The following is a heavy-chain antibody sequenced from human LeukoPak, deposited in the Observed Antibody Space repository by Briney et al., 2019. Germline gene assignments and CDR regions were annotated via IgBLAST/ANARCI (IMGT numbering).Heavy chain of an antibody. V-gene: IGHV4-59*01. CDR3: AGFKTGPAFEY. D-gene: IGHD3-9*01. CDR1: GDSISSFY. CDR2: AYYNGDT. Sequence: PSETLSLTCSVSGDSISSFYWSWLRQPPGKGLEWIGFAYYNGDTKQNPSLKGRATLSVDTSKSQFSLKLTSVTAADTAVYYCAGFKTGPAFEYWGQGTLVTVSS. J-gene: IGHJ4*02.